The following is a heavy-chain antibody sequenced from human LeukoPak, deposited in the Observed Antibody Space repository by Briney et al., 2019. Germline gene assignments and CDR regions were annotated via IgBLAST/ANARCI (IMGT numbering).Heavy chain of an antibody. Sequence: PGGSLRLSCAASGFTFSNYAMNWVRQAPGKVLEWLSHISISGTTIHYADSVKGRFTISRDNAKNSVYLQMTSLRAEDTALYYCAKDATAVPGTVYMDVWGKGTTVTISS. J-gene: IGHJ6*03. V-gene: IGHV3-48*03. CDR3: AKDATAVPGTVYMDV. CDR1: GFTFSNYA. CDR2: ISISGTTI. D-gene: IGHD6-13*01.